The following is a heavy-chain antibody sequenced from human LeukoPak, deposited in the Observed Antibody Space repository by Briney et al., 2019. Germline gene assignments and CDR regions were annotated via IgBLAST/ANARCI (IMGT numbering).Heavy chain of an antibody. Sequence: SETLSLTCTVSGGSISSHYWSWIRQPPGKGLEWIGDIYYSGSTNYNPSLKSRVTISVDTSKNQFSLKLSSVTAADTAVYYCARGGSSFDYWGQGTLVTVSS. CDR2: IYYSGST. CDR3: ARGGSSFDY. CDR1: GGSISSHY. D-gene: IGHD6-6*01. V-gene: IGHV4-59*11. J-gene: IGHJ4*02.